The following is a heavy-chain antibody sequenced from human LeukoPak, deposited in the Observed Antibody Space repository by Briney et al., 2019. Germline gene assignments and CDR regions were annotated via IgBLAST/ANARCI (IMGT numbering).Heavy chain of an antibody. CDR1: GYTFTSYG. J-gene: IGHJ4*02. Sequence: ASVKVSCKASGYTFTSYGISWVRQAPGQGLEWMGRIIPILGIANYAQKFQGRVTITADKSTSTAYMELSSLRSEDTAVYYCARARYSGYDYVGDYWGQGTLVTVSS. D-gene: IGHD5-12*01. CDR2: IIPILGIA. CDR3: ARARYSGYDYVGDY. V-gene: IGHV1-69*04.